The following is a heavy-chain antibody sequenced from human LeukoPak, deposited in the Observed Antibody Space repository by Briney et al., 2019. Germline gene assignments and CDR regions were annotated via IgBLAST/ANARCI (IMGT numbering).Heavy chain of an antibody. J-gene: IGHJ6*03. D-gene: IGHD3-3*01. CDR2: ISWDGGST. Sequence: PGGSLRLSCAASGFTFDDYAMHWVRQAPGKGLEWVSLISWDGGSTYYADSVKGRFTISRDNSKNSLYLQMNSLRAEDTALYYCAKDFSRRGVVFRHYYMDVWGKGTTVTVSS. CDR3: AKDFSRRGVVFRHYYMDV. CDR1: GFTFDDYA. V-gene: IGHV3-43D*03.